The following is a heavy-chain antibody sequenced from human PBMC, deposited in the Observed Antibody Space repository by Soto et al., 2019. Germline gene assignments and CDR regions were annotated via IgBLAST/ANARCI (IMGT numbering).Heavy chain of an antibody. V-gene: IGHV3-30*03. Sequence: PVGSLRLSCVASGFTFSRYGMHWVRQGPATGLEWVSFISYDGGNTDYVGSVKGRFTISRDNSKNTLYLQMRSLRAEDTAVYFCAREVRANLNDFGDYEWFDPWGQGTLVTVSS. CDR3: AREVRANLNDFGDYEWFDP. D-gene: IGHD4-17*01. CDR2: ISYDGGNT. J-gene: IGHJ5*02. CDR1: GFTFSRYG.